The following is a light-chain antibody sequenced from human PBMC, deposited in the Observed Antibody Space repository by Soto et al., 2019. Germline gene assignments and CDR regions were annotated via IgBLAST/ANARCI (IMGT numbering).Light chain of an antibody. Sequence: QSVLTQPPSVSGAPGQRVTISCTGSSSNIGADYDVHWYQQLPGTAPKLLVYGNTNRPSGVPDRFSGPKSGTSASLAITGLQAEDEADYYCQSYDSSLSGSGVFGTGTKLTVL. CDR2: GNT. CDR1: SSNIGADYD. J-gene: IGLJ1*01. CDR3: QSYDSSLSGSGV. V-gene: IGLV1-40*01.